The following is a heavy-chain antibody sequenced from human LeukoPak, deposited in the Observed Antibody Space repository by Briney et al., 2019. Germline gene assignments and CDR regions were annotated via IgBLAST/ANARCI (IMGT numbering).Heavy chain of an antibody. J-gene: IGHJ4*02. Sequence: GASVKVSCKASGDTFTGYYMHWLRQAPGQGLEWMGWIDPNSGGTNYAQKFQGRVTMTRDTSISTAYMELSRLRSDDTAVYCCARESANDFWSGSLGGDPDYWGQGTLVTVSS. V-gene: IGHV1-2*02. CDR3: ARESANDFWSGSLGGDPDY. CDR1: GDTFTGYY. D-gene: IGHD3-3*01. CDR2: IDPNSGGT.